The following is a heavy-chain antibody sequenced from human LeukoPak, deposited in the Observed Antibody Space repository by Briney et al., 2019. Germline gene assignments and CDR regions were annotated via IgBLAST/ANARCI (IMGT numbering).Heavy chain of an antibody. V-gene: IGHV1-2*06. CDR3: ARDRAAADFDY. CDR1: GYTFTGYY. CDR2: INPDSGGT. Sequence: ASVKVSCKASGYTFTGYYMHWVRQAPGQGLEWMGRINPDSGGTNYAQNFQGRVTMTRDTSISTAYMELSRLRSDDTAVYYCARDRAAADFDYWGQGTLVTVSS. D-gene: IGHD6-13*01. J-gene: IGHJ4*02.